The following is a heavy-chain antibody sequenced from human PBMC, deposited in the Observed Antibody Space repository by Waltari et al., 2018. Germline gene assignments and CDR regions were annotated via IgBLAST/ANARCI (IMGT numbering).Heavy chain of an antibody. J-gene: IGHJ4*02. CDR1: GGSFSGYY. Sequence: QVQLQQWGAGLLKPSETLSLTCAVYGGSFSGYYWSWIRQPPGKGLAWIGEIHHSGSTNYNPSLKIRVTISVDTSKNQFSLKLSSVTAADTAVYYCARQKVYDSSGYYSGLFFDYWGQGTLVTVSS. D-gene: IGHD3-22*01. CDR2: IHHSGST. CDR3: ARQKVYDSSGYYSGLFFDY. V-gene: IGHV4-34*01.